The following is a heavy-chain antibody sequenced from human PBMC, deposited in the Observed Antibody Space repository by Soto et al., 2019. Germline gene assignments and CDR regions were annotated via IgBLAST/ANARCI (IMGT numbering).Heavy chain of an antibody. Sequence: PSETLSLTCTVSGGSISSSSYYWGWIRQPPGKGLEWIGSIYYSGSTYYNPSLKSRVTISVDTSKNQFSLKLSSVTAADTAVYYCARPVQYSGSYFDDWGQGTLVTVS. D-gene: IGHD1-26*01. CDR1: GGSISSSSYY. J-gene: IGHJ4*02. V-gene: IGHV4-39*01. CDR3: ARPVQYSGSYFDD. CDR2: IYYSGST.